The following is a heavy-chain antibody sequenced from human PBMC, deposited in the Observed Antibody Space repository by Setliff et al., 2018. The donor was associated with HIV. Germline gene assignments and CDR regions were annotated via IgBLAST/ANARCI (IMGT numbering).Heavy chain of an antibody. J-gene: IGHJ3*01. CDR3: ARVVEIHYISGFGAFDV. Sequence: SETLXXTCVVSXXSIRNGGYAWTWTRQPPGXGLEWIGFIYHSGSSFYNPSLKSRVTISRDRSANQFSLILTSVTAADTGVYYCARVVEIHYISGFGAFDVWGQGKVVTVSS. CDR1: XXSIRNGGYA. V-gene: IGHV4-30-2*01. D-gene: IGHD4-4*01. CDR2: IYHSGSS.